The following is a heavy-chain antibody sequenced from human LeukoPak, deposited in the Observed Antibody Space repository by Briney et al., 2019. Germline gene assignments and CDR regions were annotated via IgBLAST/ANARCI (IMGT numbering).Heavy chain of an antibody. CDR3: ARGVDCSSTSCYVRVVHWFDP. J-gene: IGHJ5*02. V-gene: IGHV1-69*13. CDR1: GGTFSSYA. Sequence: SAKVSCKASGGTFSSYAISWVRQAPGQGLEWMGGIIPIFGTANYAQKFQGRVTITADESTSTAYMELSSLRSEDTAVYYCARGVDCSSTSCYVRVVHWFDPWGQGTLVTVSS. D-gene: IGHD2-2*01. CDR2: IIPIFGTA.